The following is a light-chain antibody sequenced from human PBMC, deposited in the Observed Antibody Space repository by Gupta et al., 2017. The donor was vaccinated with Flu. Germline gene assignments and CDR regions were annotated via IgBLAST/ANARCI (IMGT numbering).Light chain of an antibody. CDR1: QTIGVD. Sequence: GEGVTLSGRASQTIGVDFAWYQQKPGQAPRPLIYDAYFRATGVPARFSAGGSGTEFTLTISSLQSEDFAVYYCQQFRQWPFTFGQWTRLDIK. CDR2: DAY. J-gene: IGKJ5*01. V-gene: IGKV3-15*01. CDR3: QQFRQWPFT.